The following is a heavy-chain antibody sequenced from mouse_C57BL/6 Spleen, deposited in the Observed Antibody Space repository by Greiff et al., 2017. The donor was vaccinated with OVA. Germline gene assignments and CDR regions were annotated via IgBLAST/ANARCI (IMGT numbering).Heavy chain of an antibody. V-gene: IGHV6-3*01. CDR1: GFTFSNYW. Sequence: EVKVEESGGGLVQPGGSMKLSCVASGFTFSNYWMNWVRQSPEKGLEWVAQIRLKSDNYATHYAESVKGRFTISRYDSKSSVYLQMNNVRAEDTGIYYCTGGLLGYAMDYWGQGTSVTVSS. D-gene: IGHD2-10*01. J-gene: IGHJ4*01. CDR3: TGGLLGYAMDY. CDR2: IRLKSDNYAT.